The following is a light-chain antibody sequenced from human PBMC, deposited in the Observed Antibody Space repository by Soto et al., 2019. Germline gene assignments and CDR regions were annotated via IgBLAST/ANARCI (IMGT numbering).Light chain of an antibody. CDR3: QQRSNWPPLT. CDR2: DAS. CDR1: QSVSSY. J-gene: IGKJ4*01. Sequence: EIVLTQSPATLSLSPGERATLSXXXSQSVSSYLAWYQQKPGQAPRLLIYDASNRATGIPARFSGSGSGTDFTLTISSLEPEDFAVYYCQQRSNWPPLTFGGGTKVDI. V-gene: IGKV3-11*01.